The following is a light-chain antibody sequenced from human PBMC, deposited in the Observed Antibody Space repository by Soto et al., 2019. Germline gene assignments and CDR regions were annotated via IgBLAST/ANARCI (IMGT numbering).Light chain of an antibody. CDR2: AVS. CDR1: SSDIGSYDH. CDR3: ISYTDRQSYL. J-gene: IGLJ1*01. V-gene: IGLV2-14*03. Sequence: HSVLTQPASVSGSPGQSITISCSGTSSDIGSYDHVAWYQQFPGKSPKLIIYAVSDRPSGVSDRFSGSKSGISASLTISGLQTEDEADYYCISYTDRQSYLFGPGTKVTVL.